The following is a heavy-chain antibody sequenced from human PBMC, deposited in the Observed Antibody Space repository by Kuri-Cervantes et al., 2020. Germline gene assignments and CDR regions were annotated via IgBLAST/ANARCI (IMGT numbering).Heavy chain of an antibody. J-gene: IGHJ6*02. Sequence: GSLRLSCGVYGGSFSGYYWSWIRQPPGKGLEWIGEINHSGSTNYNPSLKSRVTISVDTSKNQFSLKLSSVTAADTAVYYCARGARHPTYGMDVWGQGTTVTVSS. D-gene: IGHD1-26*01. CDR3: ARGARHPTYGMDV. CDR1: GGSFSGYY. CDR2: INHSGST. V-gene: IGHV4-34*01.